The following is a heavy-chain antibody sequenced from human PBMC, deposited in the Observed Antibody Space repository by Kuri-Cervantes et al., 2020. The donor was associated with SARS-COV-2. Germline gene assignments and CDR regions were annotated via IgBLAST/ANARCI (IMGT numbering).Heavy chain of an antibody. CDR3: ARELTMFGRKYGMDV. CDR2: INHSGST. Sequence: ESLKISCAVYGGSFSGYYWSWIRQPPGKGLEWIGEINHSGSTNYNPYLKSRVTISVDTSKNQFSLKVSSVTAADTAVYYCARELTMFGRKYGMDVWVQGTTVTVAS. V-gene: IGHV4-34*01. J-gene: IGHJ6*02. D-gene: IGHD3-3*01. CDR1: GGSFSGYY.